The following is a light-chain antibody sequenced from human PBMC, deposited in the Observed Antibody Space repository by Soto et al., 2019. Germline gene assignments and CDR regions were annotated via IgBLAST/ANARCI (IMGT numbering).Light chain of an antibody. CDR1: QDINSY. CDR3: QQTRSYPST. V-gene: IGKV1-9*01. CDR2: EAS. J-gene: IGKJ4*01. Sequence: IQLTQSPSSLSGSIGDRVTITCRASQDINSYLAWYQQKPGKAPNLLIYEASILQRGVPSRFSGSNSGTDFTLTISSLQAEDFATYSCQQTRSYPSTFGGGTKVDIK.